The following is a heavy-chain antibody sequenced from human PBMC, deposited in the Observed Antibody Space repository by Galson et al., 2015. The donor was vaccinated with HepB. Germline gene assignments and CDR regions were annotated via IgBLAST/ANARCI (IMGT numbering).Heavy chain of an antibody. CDR2: ISYPGNT. J-gene: IGHJ3*02. CDR1: GGPINTYY. D-gene: IGHD6-25*01. V-gene: IGHV4-59*01. Sequence: SETLSLTCSVSGGPINTYYWTWIRQSPGEGLEWIGYISYPGNTRYNPSLMSRVTISLDTSKNQSSLHVNSVTAADTAIYYCARGEDTERHGKGTFDIWGQGRMVTVSS. CDR3: ARGEDTERHGKGTFDI.